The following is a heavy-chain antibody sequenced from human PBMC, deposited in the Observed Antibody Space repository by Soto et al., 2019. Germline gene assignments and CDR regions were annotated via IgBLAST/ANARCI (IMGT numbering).Heavy chain of an antibody. CDR1: RGSISSYY. Sequence: PSETLSLTCTVSRGSISSYYWSWIRQPPGKGPEWIGYVYHSEITNYNPSLESRITINPDTSRNQFSLQLNSVTPEDTAVYYCARALERITGVKYYGMDVWGQGTTVTVSS. D-gene: IGHD1-1*01. V-gene: IGHV4-59*12. CDR3: ARALERITGVKYYGMDV. J-gene: IGHJ6*02. CDR2: VYHSEIT.